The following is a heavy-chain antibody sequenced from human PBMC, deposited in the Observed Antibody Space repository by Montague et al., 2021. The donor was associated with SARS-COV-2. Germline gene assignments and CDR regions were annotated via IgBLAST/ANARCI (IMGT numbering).Heavy chain of an antibody. J-gene: IGHJ3*01. CDR2: IYYSGST. CDR1: GGSISDGGYS. D-gene: IGHD3-9*01. Sequence: TLSLTCTVSGGSISDGGYSWTWIRQPPGKGLEWIGCIYYSGSTFYNPSLKSRLTISVDTSKNQFSLKLSSVTAADTAVYYCAREGGRFQHWLRGDGPYALWGQGAMVTVSS. V-gene: IGHV4-31*03. CDR3: AREGGRFQHWLRGDGPYAL.